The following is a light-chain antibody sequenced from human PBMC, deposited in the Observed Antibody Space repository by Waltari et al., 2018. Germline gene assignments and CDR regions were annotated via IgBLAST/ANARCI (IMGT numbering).Light chain of an antibody. CDR2: NTN. V-gene: IGLV8-61*01. CDR3: VLYMGSGTWV. Sequence: QTVVTQEPSFSVSPGGTVTLTGGLSSGSVSTSYYPSWYQQTPGHAPRTLIYNTNTRSSGVPDRFSGSILGNKAALTITGAQADDESDYYCVLYMGSGTWVFGGGTKLTVL. J-gene: IGLJ3*02. CDR1: SGSVSTSYY.